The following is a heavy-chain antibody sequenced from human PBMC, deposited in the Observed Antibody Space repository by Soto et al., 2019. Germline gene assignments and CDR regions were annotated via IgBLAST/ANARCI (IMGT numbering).Heavy chain of an antibody. Sequence: QVQLVESGGGVVQPGRSLRLSCVASGFTFSNDGMHWVRQAPGKGLEWVAVIWYDGSKKYYADSVKGRFTISRDNSKNTLFLQMNSMRVEDTAMYHCAKDRGRQGGFDMWGQGRVVTVSS. J-gene: IGHJ3*02. CDR1: GFTFSNDG. CDR2: IWYDGSKK. D-gene: IGHD3-10*01. V-gene: IGHV3-33*06. CDR3: AKDRGRQGGFDM.